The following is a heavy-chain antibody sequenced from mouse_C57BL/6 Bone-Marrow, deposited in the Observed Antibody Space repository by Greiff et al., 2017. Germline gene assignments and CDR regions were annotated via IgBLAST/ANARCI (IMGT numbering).Heavy chain of an antibody. CDR1: GYTFTSYW. J-gene: IGHJ2*01. CDR3: AREDYYGSSLYYFDY. V-gene: IGHV1-53*01. D-gene: IGHD1-1*01. CDR2: INPSNGGT. Sequence: QVQLQQPGTELVKPGASVKLSCKASGYTFTSYWMHWVKQRPGQGLEWIGNINPSNGGTNYNEKFKSKATLTVDKSSSTAYMQLSSLTSEDSAVYYGAREDYYGSSLYYFDYWGQGTTLTVSS.